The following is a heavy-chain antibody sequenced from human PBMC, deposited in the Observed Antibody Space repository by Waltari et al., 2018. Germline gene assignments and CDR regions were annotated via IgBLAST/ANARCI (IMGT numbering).Heavy chain of an antibody. CDR3: ARVYSYGHYFDY. J-gene: IGHJ4*02. Sequence: QVQLQESGPGLVKPSQTLSLTCTVSGGSISSGGYYGSWIRQHPGKGLEWIGYIYYRGSTYYNPSLKSRVTISVDTSKNQFSLKLSSVTAADTAVYYCARVYSYGHYFDYWCQGTLVTVSS. CDR2: IYYRGST. D-gene: IGHD5-18*01. V-gene: IGHV4-31*03. CDR1: GGSISSGGYY.